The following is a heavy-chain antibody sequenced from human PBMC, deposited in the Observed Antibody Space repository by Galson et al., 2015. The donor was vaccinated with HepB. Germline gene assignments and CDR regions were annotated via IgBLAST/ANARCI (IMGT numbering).Heavy chain of an antibody. V-gene: IGHV4-4*02. D-gene: IGHD2-2*01. CDR1: GGSISSSNW. Sequence: SETLSLTCAVSGGSISSSNWWSWVRQPPGKGLEWIGEIYHSGSTNYNPSLKSRVTISLDKSKNRFSLNLSSVIAADTAVYYCARGIAVVPTGPQTAGEDYWGQGILVTVSS. J-gene: IGHJ4*02. CDR3: ARGIAVVPTGPQTAGEDY. CDR2: IYHSGST.